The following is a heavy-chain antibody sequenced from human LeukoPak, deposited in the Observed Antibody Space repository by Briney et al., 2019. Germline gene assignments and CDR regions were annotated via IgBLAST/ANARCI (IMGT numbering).Heavy chain of an antibody. CDR3: ARDRGDYYGSGSRLYAFDI. D-gene: IGHD3-10*01. J-gene: IGHJ3*02. CDR2: ISSTSSTI. Sequence: PGGSLRLSCAASGFTFSSYSMNWVRQAPGKGLEWVSYISSTSSTIYYADSVKGRFTISRDNAKNSLYLQMNSLRAEDTAVYYCARDRGDYYGSGSRLYAFDIWGQGTMVTVSS. V-gene: IGHV3-48*04. CDR1: GFTFSSYS.